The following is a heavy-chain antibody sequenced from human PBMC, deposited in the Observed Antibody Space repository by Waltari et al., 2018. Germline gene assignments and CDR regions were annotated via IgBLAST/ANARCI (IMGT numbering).Heavy chain of an antibody. V-gene: IGHV4-59*01. J-gene: IGHJ3*02. D-gene: IGHD3-3*01. CDR2: IYYSGST. CDR3: ARYFPASRYDFWSGYLGAFDI. CDR1: GGSISSYY. Sequence: QVQLQESGPGLVKPSETLSLTCTVSGGSISSYYWSWIRPPPGTGLEWIGYIYYSGSTNYNPSLKSRVTISVDTSKNQFSLKLSSVTAADTAVYYCARYFPASRYDFWSGYLGAFDIWGQGTMVTVSS.